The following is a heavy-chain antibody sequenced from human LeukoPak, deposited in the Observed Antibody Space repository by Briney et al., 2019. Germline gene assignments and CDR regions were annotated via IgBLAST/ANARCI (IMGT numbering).Heavy chain of an antibody. Sequence: ASVKVSCKVSGYTLTELSMHWVRQAPGKGLEWMGGFDPEDGETIYAQKFQGRVTMTEDTSTDTAYMELSSLRSEDTAVYYCATGLEGFSRSYRNFDYWGQGTLVTVSS. CDR2: FDPEDGET. CDR1: GYTLTELS. CDR3: ATGLEGFSRSYRNFDY. D-gene: IGHD1-26*01. J-gene: IGHJ4*02. V-gene: IGHV1-24*01.